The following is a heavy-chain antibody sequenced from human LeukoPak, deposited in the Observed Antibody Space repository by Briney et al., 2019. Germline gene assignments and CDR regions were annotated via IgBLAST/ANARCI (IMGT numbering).Heavy chain of an antibody. D-gene: IGHD6-13*01. J-gene: IGHJ4*02. V-gene: IGHV3-30*18. Sequence: GGSLRLSCAASGFSFSTYGMHWVRHAPGKGLEWVAVISWDGSNKYYAETAKGRFTISRDNSKNTLYLQMNSLRAEDTAVYYCAKDLAPQSSSWPSDYWGQGTLVAVSS. CDR2: ISWDGSNK. CDR1: GFSFSTYG. CDR3: AKDLAPQSSSWPSDY.